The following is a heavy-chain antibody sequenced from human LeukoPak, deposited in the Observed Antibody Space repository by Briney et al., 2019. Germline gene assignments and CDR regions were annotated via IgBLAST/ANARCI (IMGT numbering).Heavy chain of an antibody. D-gene: IGHD1-26*01. CDR3: AKDMGYSCTGAFDI. J-gene: IGHJ3*02. CDR2: ISWNSGRT. CDR1: GFTFDDYA. Sequence: GGSLRLSCTASGFTFDDYAMHWVRQVPGKGLEWVSGISWNSGRTDYADSVKGRFTISRDNAKNSLYLQMNSVRAEDMALYYCAKDMGYSCTGAFDIWGQGTMVSVSS. V-gene: IGHV3-9*03.